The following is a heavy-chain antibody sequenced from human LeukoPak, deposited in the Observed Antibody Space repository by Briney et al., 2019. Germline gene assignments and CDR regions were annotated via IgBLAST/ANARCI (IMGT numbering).Heavy chain of an antibody. CDR1: GDTVSSNTAA. Sequence: SQTLSLTCALPGDTVSSNTAAWNWIRQSPSRGLEWLGRTYYRSKWYNYYAVSVKSRITINPDTSKNQFSLQLISVSPEDTAVYYCARGVQYSYGTYYFDYWGQGTLVTVSS. CDR3: ARGVQYSYGTYYFDY. D-gene: IGHD5-18*01. V-gene: IGHV6-1*01. CDR2: TYYRSKWYN. J-gene: IGHJ4*02.